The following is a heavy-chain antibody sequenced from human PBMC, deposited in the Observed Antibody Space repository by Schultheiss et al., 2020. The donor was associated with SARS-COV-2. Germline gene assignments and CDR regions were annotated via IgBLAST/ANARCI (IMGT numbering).Heavy chain of an antibody. CDR2: IWYDGSNK. V-gene: IGHV3-33*08. D-gene: IGHD4-17*01. CDR1: GFTFSSYS. J-gene: IGHJ4*02. Sequence: GGSLRLSCAASGFTFSSYSMNWVRQAPGKGLEWVAVIWYDGSNKYYADSVKGRFTISRDNSKNTLYLQMNSLRAEDTAVYYCARGVYGDYFDYWGQGTLVTVSS. CDR3: ARGVYGDYFDY.